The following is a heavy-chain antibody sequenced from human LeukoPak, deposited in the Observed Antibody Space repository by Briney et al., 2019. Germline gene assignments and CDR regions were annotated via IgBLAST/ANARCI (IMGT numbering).Heavy chain of an antibody. J-gene: IGHJ4*02. CDR2: IRSKAYGGAT. Sequence: GGSLRLSCAASGFTFSSYGMSWVRQAPGKGLEWVGFIRSKAYGGATEYAASVKGRFTISRDDSKSIAYRQMNSLKTEDTAVYYCSRDLWWEILFDYWGQGTLVTVSS. D-gene: IGHD1-26*01. CDR1: GFTFSSYG. CDR3: SRDLWWEILFDY. V-gene: IGHV3-49*04.